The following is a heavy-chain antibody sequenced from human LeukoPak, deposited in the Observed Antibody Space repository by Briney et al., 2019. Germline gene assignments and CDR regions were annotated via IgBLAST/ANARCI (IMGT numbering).Heavy chain of an antibody. V-gene: IGHV3-15*01. CDR1: AFSFSNAW. D-gene: IGHD4/OR15-4a*01. J-gene: IGHJ4*02. CDR2: IKSKTDGGTT. CDR3: TTHHGEYGGFDY. Sequence: GGSLRLSCAASAFSFSNAWMSWVRQAPGKGLEWVGRIKSKTDGGTTDYAAPVRGRFTISRDDSKNTLYLQMNSLKTEDTAVYYCTTHHGEYGGFDYWGQGTLVTVSS.